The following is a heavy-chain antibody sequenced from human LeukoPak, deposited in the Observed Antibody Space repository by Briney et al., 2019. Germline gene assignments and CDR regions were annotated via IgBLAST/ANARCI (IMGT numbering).Heavy chain of an antibody. CDR2: ISGSGDNT. J-gene: IGHJ4*02. Sequence: RSGGSLRLSCAASGFTFTTYMTWVRQAPGKGLEWVSAISGSGDNTYYADSVRGRFIISRDNSKDTLYLQMNSLRAEDTAVYYCARDGYSGSGSLFDYWGQGTLVTVSS. V-gene: IGHV3-23*01. CDR3: ARDGYSGSGSLFDY. CDR1: GFTFTTY. D-gene: IGHD3-10*01.